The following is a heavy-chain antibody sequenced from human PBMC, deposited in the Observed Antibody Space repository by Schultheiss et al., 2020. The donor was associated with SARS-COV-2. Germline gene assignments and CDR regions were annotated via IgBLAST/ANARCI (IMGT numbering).Heavy chain of an antibody. Sequence: GGSLRLSCAASGFTFSSYGMHWVRQAPGKGLEWVSAISGSGGSTYYADSVKGRFTISRDNSKNTLYLQMNSLRAEDTAVYYCAKPPYDWNYYGSWFDPWCQGTLVPAAS. CDR2: ISGSGGST. D-gene: IGHD1-7*01. V-gene: IGHV3-23*01. J-gene: IGHJ5*02. CDR1: GFTFSSYG. CDR3: AKPPYDWNYYGSWFDP.